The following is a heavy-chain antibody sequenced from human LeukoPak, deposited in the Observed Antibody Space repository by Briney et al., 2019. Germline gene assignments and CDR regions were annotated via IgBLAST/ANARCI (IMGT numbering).Heavy chain of an antibody. D-gene: IGHD3-22*01. V-gene: IGHV1-2*02. CDR1: GYTFTGYY. J-gene: IGHJ4*02. CDR2: INPNSGGT. Sequence: ASVKVSCKASGYTFTGYYMHWVRQAPGQGLEWMGWINPNSGGTNYAQKFQGRVTMTRDTSISTAYMELSRLRSEDTAVYYCATDNGYYYDSSGYWVYWGQGTLVTVSS. CDR3: ATDNGYYYDSSGYWVY.